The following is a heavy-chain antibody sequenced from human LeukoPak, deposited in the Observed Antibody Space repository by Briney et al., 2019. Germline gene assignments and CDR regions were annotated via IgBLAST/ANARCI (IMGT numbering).Heavy chain of an antibody. CDR1: GFIVSANY. D-gene: IGHD4-23*01. J-gene: IGHJ6*02. CDR2: IYSGGSP. CDR3: ARALYYGGSADYYYGMDV. Sequence: GGSLRLSCAASGFIVSANYMNWVRQAPGKGLEWVSVIYSGGSPFYADSVKGRFTISRDNSKNTVYLQMNSLRVEDTAVYYCARALYYGGSADYYYGMDVWGQGTTVTVSS. V-gene: IGHV3-53*01.